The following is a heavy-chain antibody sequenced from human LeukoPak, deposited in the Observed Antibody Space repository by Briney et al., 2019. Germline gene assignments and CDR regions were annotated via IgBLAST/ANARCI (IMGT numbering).Heavy chain of an antibody. CDR1: GGTFSSYA. V-gene: IGHV1-69*01. J-gene: IGHJ6*02. CDR3: ARSYRDYYYYYGMDV. D-gene: IGHD4-11*01. CDR2: IIPIFGTV. Sequence: ASVKVSCKASGGTFSSYAISWVRQAPGQGLEWMGGIIPIFGTVNYAQKFQGRVTITADESTSTAYMELSSLRSEDTAVYYCARSYRDYYYYYGMDVWGQGTTVAVSS.